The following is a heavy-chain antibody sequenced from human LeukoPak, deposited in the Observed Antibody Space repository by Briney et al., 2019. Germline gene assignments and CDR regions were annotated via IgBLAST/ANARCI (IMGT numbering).Heavy chain of an antibody. V-gene: IGHV4-59*01. CDR1: GGSISSYY. D-gene: IGHD5-18*01. Sequence: SETLSLTCTVSGGSISSYYWSWIRQPPGKGLEWIGYIYYSGSTNYDPSLKSRVTISVDTSKNQFSLKLSPVTAADTAVYYCARVRPLKRGYSWFDPWGQGTLVTVSS. CDR2: IYYSGST. J-gene: IGHJ5*02. CDR3: ARVRPLKRGYSWFDP.